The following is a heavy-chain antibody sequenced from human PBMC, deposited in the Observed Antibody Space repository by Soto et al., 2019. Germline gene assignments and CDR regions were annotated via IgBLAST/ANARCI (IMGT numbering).Heavy chain of an antibody. CDR3: ARRRGDWVLDP. CDR2: IYHAGST. J-gene: IGHJ5*02. CDR1: GVSISSSYW. D-gene: IGHD3-9*01. Sequence: QVQLQESGPGLVKPSGTLSLNCAVSGVSISSSYWWRWVRQPPGKGLEWIGEIYHAGSTNDNPSLQRRVTLLVDTSSNQVSLKLNSVTAADPAVYYCARRRGDWVLDPWSQGTLVTVST. V-gene: IGHV4-4*02.